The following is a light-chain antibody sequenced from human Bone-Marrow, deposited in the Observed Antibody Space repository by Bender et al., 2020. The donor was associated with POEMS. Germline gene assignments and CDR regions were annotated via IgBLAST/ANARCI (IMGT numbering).Light chain of an antibody. V-gene: IGLV1-44*01. Sequence: QSVLTQPPSVSGTPGQRVTISCSGSGSNIGGYPVNWYQQLPGTAPRLLIYTNNERPSGVPDRFTASKSGNTASLTISGLQAEDEADYSCCSYAGSHTWVFGGGTKLTVL. CDR3: CSYAGSHTWV. CDR2: TNN. J-gene: IGLJ3*02. CDR1: GSNIGGYP.